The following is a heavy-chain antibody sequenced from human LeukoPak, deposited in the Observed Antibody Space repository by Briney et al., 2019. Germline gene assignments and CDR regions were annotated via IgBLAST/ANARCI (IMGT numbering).Heavy chain of an antibody. J-gene: IGHJ4*02. Sequence: GGSLRLSCAASGFTFSSYARHWVRQAPGKGLEYVSAISSNGGSTYYANSVKGRFSISRDNSKNTLYLQMGSLRAEDMAVYYCARAPCGGDCYSDYWGQGTLVTVSS. CDR3: ARAPCGGDCYSDY. V-gene: IGHV3-64*01. CDR2: ISSNGGST. CDR1: GFTFSSYA. D-gene: IGHD2-21*01.